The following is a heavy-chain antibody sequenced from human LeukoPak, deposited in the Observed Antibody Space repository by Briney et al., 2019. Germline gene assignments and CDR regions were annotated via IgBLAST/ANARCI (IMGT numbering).Heavy chain of an antibody. V-gene: IGHV4-4*07. CDR1: GDSISNYH. J-gene: IGHJ4*02. D-gene: IGHD3-10*01. Sequence: SETLSLTCTVSGDSISNYHWSWIRQPAGKGLEWIGRIYTSGSTNYNPSLKSRVTMSVDTSKSQFSLKLSSVTAADTAVYYCARVSLVRGAPDYYFDYWGQGTLVTVSS. CDR2: IYTSGST. CDR3: ARVSLVRGAPDYYFDY.